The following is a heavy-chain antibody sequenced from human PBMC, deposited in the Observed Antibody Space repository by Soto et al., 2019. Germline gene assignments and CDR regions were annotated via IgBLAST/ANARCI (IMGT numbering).Heavy chain of an antibody. J-gene: IGHJ4*02. Sequence: ASETLSLTCSVSGGSVSDKTYYWSWIRQPPGKGLEWIGEINHSGSTNYNPSLKSRVTISVDTSKNQFSLKLSSVTAADTAVYYCARRKVTMIVVVRTQRRDPFDYWGQGTLVTVSS. D-gene: IGHD3-22*01. CDR3: ARRKVTMIVVVRTQRRDPFDY. V-gene: IGHV4-34*01. CDR2: INHSGST. CDR1: GGSVSDKTYY.